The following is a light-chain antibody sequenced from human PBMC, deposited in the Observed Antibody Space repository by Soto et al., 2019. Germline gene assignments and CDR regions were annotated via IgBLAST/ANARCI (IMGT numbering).Light chain of an antibody. CDR2: GAS. CDR1: QSVSSY. J-gene: IGKJ4*01. CDR3: QQYNSWPLT. V-gene: IGKV3-15*01. Sequence: TQSPATLSLSPGERATLSCSGSQSVSSYLAWYQQKPGQAPKLLIYGASTRATGIPARFSGSGSGTEFTLAISSLQSEDFAVYYCQQYNSWPLTFGGGTKVDIK.